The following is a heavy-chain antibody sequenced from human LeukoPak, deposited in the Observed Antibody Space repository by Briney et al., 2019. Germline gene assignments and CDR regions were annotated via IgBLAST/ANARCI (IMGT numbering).Heavy chain of an antibody. J-gene: IGHJ4*02. CDR3: ARFITMIVVVPFDY. Sequence: HPGGSLRLSCAASGFTFSSYAMHWVRQAPGKGLEWVAVISYDGSNKYYADSVKGRFTISRDKSKNTMYMQMNSLRAEDTAVYYCARFITMIVVVPFDYWGQGTLVTVSS. CDR1: GFTFSSYA. V-gene: IGHV3-30*04. CDR2: ISYDGSNK. D-gene: IGHD3-22*01.